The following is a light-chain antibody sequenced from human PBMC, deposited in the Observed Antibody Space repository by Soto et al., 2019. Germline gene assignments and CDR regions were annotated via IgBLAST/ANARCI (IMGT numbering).Light chain of an antibody. J-gene: IGKJ2*01. CDR1: QSVSGSY. CDR3: QQYGSSPPYT. Sequence: EIVLTQSPGTLSLSPGERATLSCRASQSVSGSYLAWYQQKPGQSPRLLIYGSSDRATGIPDRFSGSGSGTDFPLTISRAEPEDFAVYYCQQYGSSPPYTFGQGTKLEIK. CDR2: GSS. V-gene: IGKV3-20*01.